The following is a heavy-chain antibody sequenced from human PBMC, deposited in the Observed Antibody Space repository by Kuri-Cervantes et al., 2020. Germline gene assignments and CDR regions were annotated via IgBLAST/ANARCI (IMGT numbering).Heavy chain of an antibody. V-gene: IGHV3-21*01. Sequence: AESLRLSCAACGSTLSSDSMNWVRPAPGKGRELFSSISSSSSYIYYSDSVKGRFTISRDNAKNSMYLQMNSLRAEDTAVYYCVRVGGYYDILTGYLWADYYMDVWGNGPTVTVSS. CDR1: GSTLSSDS. CDR3: VRVGGYYDILTGYLWADYYMDV. D-gene: IGHD3-9*01. CDR2: ISSSSSYI. J-gene: IGHJ6*03.